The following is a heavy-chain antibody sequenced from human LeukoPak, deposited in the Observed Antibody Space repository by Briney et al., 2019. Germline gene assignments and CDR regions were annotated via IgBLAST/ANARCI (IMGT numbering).Heavy chain of an antibody. Sequence: SETLSLTCTVSGGSISSSSYYWGWIRQPPGKGLEWIGSIYYSGSTYYNPSLKSRVTISVDTSKNQFSLKLSSVTAADTAVYYCARENQLWFGDRWGIFDYWGQGTLVTVSS. J-gene: IGHJ4*02. D-gene: IGHD3-10*01. CDR3: ARENQLWFGDRWGIFDY. CDR2: IYYSGST. CDR1: GGSISSSSYY. V-gene: IGHV4-39*07.